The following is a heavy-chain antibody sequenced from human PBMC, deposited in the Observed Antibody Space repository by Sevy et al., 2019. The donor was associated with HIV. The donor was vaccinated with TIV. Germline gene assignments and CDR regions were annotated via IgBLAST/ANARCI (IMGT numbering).Heavy chain of an antibody. CDR1: GGSFSGYY. Sequence: SETLSLTCAVHGGSFSGYYWNWIRQPPGKGLEWIGEINQSGSTNYNPSLKSRVTISVDTSKNQFCLKLSSVTAADTAVYYCARSPPIVVVPGAPSWFDPWGQGTLVTVSS. CDR3: ARSPPIVVVPGAPSWFDP. CDR2: INQSGST. V-gene: IGHV4-34*01. J-gene: IGHJ5*02. D-gene: IGHD2-2*01.